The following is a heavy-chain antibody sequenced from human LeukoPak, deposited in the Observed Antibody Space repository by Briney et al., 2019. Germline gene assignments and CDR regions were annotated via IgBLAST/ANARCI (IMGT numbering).Heavy chain of an antibody. D-gene: IGHD3-10*02. CDR2: ISDSGDAT. CDR3: AELGITMIGGV. CDR1: GFTFSQYG. V-gene: IGHV3-23*01. Sequence: PGGSLRLSCAASGFTFSQYGMNWVRHVSGKGLEWVSVISDSGDATFYADSVKGRFTISRDDSKNTLYLQMNSLRAEDTAVYYCAELGITMIGGVWGKGTTVTISS. J-gene: IGHJ6*04.